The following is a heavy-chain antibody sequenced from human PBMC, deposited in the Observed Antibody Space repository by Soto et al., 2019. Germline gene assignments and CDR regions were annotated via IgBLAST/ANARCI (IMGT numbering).Heavy chain of an antibody. Sequence: SVKVSCKASGCTFSSYAISCVRQAPGQVLEWMGGIIPIFGTANYAQKFQGRVTITADESTSTAYMELSSLRSEDTAVYYCARYDTAMVTDYYYYGMDVWGQGTTVTVSS. V-gene: IGHV1-69*13. CDR3: ARYDTAMVTDYYYYGMDV. CDR2: IIPIFGTA. J-gene: IGHJ6*02. D-gene: IGHD5-18*01. CDR1: GCTFSSYA.